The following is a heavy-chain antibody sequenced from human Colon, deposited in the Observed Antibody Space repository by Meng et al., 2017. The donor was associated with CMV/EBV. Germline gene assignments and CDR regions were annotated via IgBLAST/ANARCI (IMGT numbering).Heavy chain of an antibody. Sequence: GGSLRLSCAASGFTFSSHWMHWVRQAPGKGLEWVATVNWNSAAIHYAGSVKGRFTISRDNAKNSLSLQMNSLRPEDTALYYCVKAQTTTQSNYFGDWGQGTLVTVSS. D-gene: IGHD1-14*01. CDR2: VNWNSAAI. J-gene: IGHJ4*02. CDR1: GFTFSSHW. CDR3: VKAQTTTQSNYFGD. V-gene: IGHV3-9*01.